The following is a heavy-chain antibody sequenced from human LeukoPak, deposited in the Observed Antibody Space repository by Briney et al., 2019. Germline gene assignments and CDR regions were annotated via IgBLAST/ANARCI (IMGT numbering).Heavy chain of an antibody. V-gene: IGHV1-18*01. J-gene: IGHJ5*02. D-gene: IGHD6-13*01. CDR3: ARDGARYSSSFYWFDP. Sequence: ASVKVSCKASGYTFTSYGISWVRQAPGQGLEWMGRISAYNGNTNYAQKLQGRVTMTTDTSTSTAYMELRSLRSDDTAVYYCARDGARYSSSFYWFDPWGQGTLVTVSS. CDR2: ISAYNGNT. CDR1: GYTFTSYG.